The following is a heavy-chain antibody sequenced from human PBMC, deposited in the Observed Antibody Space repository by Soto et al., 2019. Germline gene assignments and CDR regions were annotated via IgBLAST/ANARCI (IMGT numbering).Heavy chain of an antibody. Sequence: QVHLVQSGPEVNKPGSSVNVSCKASGGTFNSYAISWVRQAPGQGLEWMGGVIPIFHTPFYAQKFQDRLTITAADSTTTAYMEQTSLTSEDTAIYYCAGGPGIGFDYWGQGTVVTVSS. CDR1: GGTFNSYA. V-gene: IGHV1-69*01. CDR3: AGGPGIGFDY. J-gene: IGHJ4*02. CDR2: VIPIFHTP.